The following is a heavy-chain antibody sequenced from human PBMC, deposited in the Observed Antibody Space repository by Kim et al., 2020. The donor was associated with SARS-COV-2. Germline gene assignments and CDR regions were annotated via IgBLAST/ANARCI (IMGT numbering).Heavy chain of an antibody. J-gene: IGHJ5*02. V-gene: IGHV4-59*08. CDR3: ARQYSSSWWFDP. Sequence: NSNPTLKSRVTISVDTSKNQFSLMLSSVTAADTAVYYCARQYSSSWWFDPWGQGTLVTVSS. D-gene: IGHD6-13*01.